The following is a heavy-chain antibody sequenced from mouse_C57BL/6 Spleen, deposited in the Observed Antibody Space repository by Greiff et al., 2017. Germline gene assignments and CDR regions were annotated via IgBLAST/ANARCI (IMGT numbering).Heavy chain of an antibody. CDR3: ERGGGY. J-gene: IGHJ3*01. CDR1: GYTFTSYW. CDR2: INPSSGYT. V-gene: IGHV1-7*01. Sequence: QVQLKQSGAELAKPGASVKLSCKASGYTFTSYWMHWVKQRPGQGLEWIGYINPSSGYTKYNQKFKDKATLTADKSSRTAYMQLRSLTYEDSAVYYWERGGGYWGQGTLVTVSA.